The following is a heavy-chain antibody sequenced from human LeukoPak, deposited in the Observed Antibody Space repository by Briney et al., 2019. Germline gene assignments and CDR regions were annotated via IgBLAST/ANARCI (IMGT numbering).Heavy chain of an antibody. Sequence: SETLSLTCTVSGGSISSYYWSWIQQPPGQVLDWIGYIYYSGGTNYNPSLKSRVTISVDTSKKQFSLKLTSVTAADTAVYYCARIMDTAWGMDVWGQGTTVTVSS. J-gene: IGHJ6*02. D-gene: IGHD2-8*01. CDR2: IYYSGGT. V-gene: IGHV4-59*01. CDR3: ARIMDTAWGMDV. CDR1: GGSISSYY.